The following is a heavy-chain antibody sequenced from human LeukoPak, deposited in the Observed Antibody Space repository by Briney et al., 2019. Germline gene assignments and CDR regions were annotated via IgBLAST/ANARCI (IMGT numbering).Heavy chain of an antibody. CDR3: TRGSYDVLTGYSTLGEF. V-gene: IGHV4-39*01. J-gene: IGHJ1*01. CDR1: GGSISSTSYY. D-gene: IGHD3-9*01. Sequence: SETLSLTCTVSGGSISSTSYYWGWIRQPPGKGLEWIGNIYYSGTTYYNPSLKSRVTISADTSKKRFSLKLRSVTAADTAVYYCTRGSYDVLTGYSTLGEFWGQGTLVIVSS. CDR2: IYYSGTT.